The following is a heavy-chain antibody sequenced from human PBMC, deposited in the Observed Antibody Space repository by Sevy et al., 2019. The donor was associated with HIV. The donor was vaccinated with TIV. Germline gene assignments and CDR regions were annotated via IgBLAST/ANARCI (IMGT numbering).Heavy chain of an antibody. CDR3: ARGSYSYDSSQDWFDP. Sequence: KQSQTLSLTCSVSGVSISSGDYYWSWIRQHPGKGLEWIGYIYKKGNTYSNPSLKTRLIISIDTSKNQFSLNLSSMTAADTAVYYCARGSYSYDSSQDWFDPWGQGTLVTVSS. J-gene: IGHJ5*02. CDR1: GVSISSGDYY. D-gene: IGHD3-22*01. V-gene: IGHV4-31*03. CDR2: IYKKGNT.